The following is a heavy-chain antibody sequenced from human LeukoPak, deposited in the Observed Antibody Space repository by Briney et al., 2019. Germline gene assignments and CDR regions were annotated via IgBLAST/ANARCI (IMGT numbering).Heavy chain of an antibody. D-gene: IGHD3-10*01. CDR1: GYTFTGYY. J-gene: IGHJ3*02. CDR3: ARIGGPAYYYGSGSPRGAFDI. V-gene: IGHV1-46*01. CDR2: INPSGGST. Sequence: ASVKVSCKASGYTFTGYYMHWVRQAPGQGLEWMGIINPSGGSTSYAQKFQGRVTMTRDTSTSTVYMELSSLRSEDTAVYYCARIGGPAYYYGSGSPRGAFDIWGQGTMVTVSS.